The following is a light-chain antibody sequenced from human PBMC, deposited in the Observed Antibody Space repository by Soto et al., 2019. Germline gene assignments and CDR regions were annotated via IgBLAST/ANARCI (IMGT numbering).Light chain of an antibody. CDR2: AAS. J-gene: IGKJ5*01. CDR1: QFISSS. V-gene: IGKV1-39*01. Sequence: DIQMTQFPSSLSASVGDRVTISCRASQFISSSLNWYRHKPGEAPKLLIYAASTLHSGIPSRFSGGGSGTDFILTISSLQPEDFATYYCQQSYSALITFGQGTRLEIE. CDR3: QQSYSALIT.